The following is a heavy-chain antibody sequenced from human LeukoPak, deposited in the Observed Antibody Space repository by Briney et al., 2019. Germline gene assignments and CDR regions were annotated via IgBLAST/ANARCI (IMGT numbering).Heavy chain of an antibody. Sequence: PSETLSLTCTVSGGAISSHYWSWIRQPPGKGLEWIGYIYYSGSTNYNPSLKSRVTISVDTSKNQFSLKLSSVTAADTAVYYCARVIYDSGSYPFDYWGQGTLVTVSS. V-gene: IGHV4-59*11. CDR3: ARVIYDSGSYPFDY. J-gene: IGHJ4*02. CDR1: GGAISSHY. CDR2: IYYSGST. D-gene: IGHD3-10*01.